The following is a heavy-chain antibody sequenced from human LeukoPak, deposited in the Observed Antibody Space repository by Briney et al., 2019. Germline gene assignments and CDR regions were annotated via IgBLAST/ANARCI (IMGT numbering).Heavy chain of an antibody. CDR1: GASISSYY. CDR2: IYNSGST. V-gene: IGHV4-59*08. J-gene: IGHJ4*02. D-gene: IGHD5-18*01. CDR3: ATSCGNSYGCYFDY. Sequence: SETLSLTCTVSGASISSYYWSWIRQPPGKGLEWIGYIYNSGSTNYNPSLRSRVTISVDTSKSQFSLRLSSVTAADTAIYYCATSCGNSYGCYFDYWGQGTLVTVSS.